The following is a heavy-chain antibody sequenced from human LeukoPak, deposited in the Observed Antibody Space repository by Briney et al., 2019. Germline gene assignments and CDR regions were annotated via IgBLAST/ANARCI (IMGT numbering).Heavy chain of an antibody. CDR3: ARDRRYYDILTGHAGLFDY. Sequence: SETLPLTCAVSGYSISSGYYWGWIRQPPGKGLEWIGSIYHSGSTYYNPSLKSRVTISVDTSKNQFSLKLSSVTAADTAVYYCARDRRYYDILTGHAGLFDYWGQGTLVTVSS. J-gene: IGHJ4*02. V-gene: IGHV4-38-2*02. CDR2: IYHSGST. CDR1: GYSISSGYY. D-gene: IGHD3-9*01.